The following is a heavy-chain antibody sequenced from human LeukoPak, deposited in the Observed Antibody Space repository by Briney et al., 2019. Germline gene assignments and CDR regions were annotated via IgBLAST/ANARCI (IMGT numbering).Heavy chain of an antibody. CDR3: ARDTSIVVVPAASLDY. Sequence: HPGGSLRLSCAASGFTFSSYAMHWVRQAPGKGLEWVAVISYDGSNKYYADSVKGRFTISRDNSKNTLYLRMNSLRAEDTAVYYCARDTSIVVVPAASLDYWGQGTLVTVSS. J-gene: IGHJ4*02. V-gene: IGHV3-30-3*01. CDR2: ISYDGSNK. CDR1: GFTFSSYA. D-gene: IGHD2-2*01.